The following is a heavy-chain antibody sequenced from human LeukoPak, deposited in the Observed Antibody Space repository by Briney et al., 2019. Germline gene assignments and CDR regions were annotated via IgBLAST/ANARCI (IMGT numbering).Heavy chain of an antibody. J-gene: IGHJ4*02. V-gene: IGHV3-33*01. D-gene: IGHD2-15*01. CDR2: IWYDGSNK. CDR3: ARNPEDPSVAY. CDR1: GFTFSSYG. Sequence: PGRSLRLSCAASGFTFSSYGMHWVRQAPGKGLEWVAVIWYDGSNKYYADSVKGRFTISRDNSKNTLYLQMNSLRAEDTAVYYFARNPEDPSVAYCGLGTLVTVSS.